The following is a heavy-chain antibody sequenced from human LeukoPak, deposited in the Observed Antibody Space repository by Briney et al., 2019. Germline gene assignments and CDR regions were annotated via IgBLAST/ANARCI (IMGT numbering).Heavy chain of an antibody. V-gene: IGHV3-53*01. J-gene: IGHJ4*02. CDR1: GLTVSSKY. CDR3: ARASDGDYFDY. CDR2: IDTGVGT. Sequence: PGGSLRLSCAASGLTVSSKYMTWVRQAPGKGLECVSVIDTGVGTYYPDSVKGRFTISRDNSRNTLYLQMNSLRAEDTALYYCARASDGDYFDYWGQGTLVTVSS. D-gene: IGHD4-17*01.